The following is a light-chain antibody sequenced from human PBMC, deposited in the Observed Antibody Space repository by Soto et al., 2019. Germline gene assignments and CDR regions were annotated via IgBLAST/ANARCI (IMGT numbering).Light chain of an antibody. CDR2: DAS. CDR1: QSVSSSY. V-gene: IGKV3-20*01. Sequence: EIVWTQSPGTLSLSPGERATLSCRASQSVSSSYLAWYQQKPGQAPRLLIFDASSRATGIPDRFSGSASGTDFTLTITRLEPEDFAVYYCHQYGNSPQTFGQGTKLETK. CDR3: HQYGNSPQT. J-gene: IGKJ2*01.